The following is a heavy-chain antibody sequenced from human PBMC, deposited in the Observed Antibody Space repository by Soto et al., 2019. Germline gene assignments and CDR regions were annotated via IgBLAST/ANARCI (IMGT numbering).Heavy chain of an antibody. CDR1: VFTFSNYA. D-gene: IGHD6-6*01. J-gene: IGHJ4*02. CDR3: AKQVRDGTSSMYYFEY. V-gene: IGHV3-23*01. Sequence: GSVRLSCACSVFTFSNYAMSCVRHSPGKWLEWVSAISSAVNTYYADSVKGRFTISRDNSKNTLSLQMNSLRAEDTAVYYCAKQVRDGTSSMYYFEYLGQGTPVNVSS. CDR2: ISSAVNT.